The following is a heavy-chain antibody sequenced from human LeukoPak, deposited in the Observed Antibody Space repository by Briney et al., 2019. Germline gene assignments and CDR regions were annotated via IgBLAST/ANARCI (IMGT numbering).Heavy chain of an antibody. J-gene: IGHJ4*02. Sequence: QPGRSLRLSCAASGFTFSSYAMHWVRQAPGKGLEWVAVISYDGSNKYYADSVKGRFTISRDNSKNTLYLQMNSLRAEDTAVYYCARVGRITGTTVDYWGQGTLVTVSS. CDR2: ISYDGSNK. CDR3: ARVGRITGTTVDY. D-gene: IGHD1-7*01. CDR1: GFTFSSYA. V-gene: IGHV3-30-3*01.